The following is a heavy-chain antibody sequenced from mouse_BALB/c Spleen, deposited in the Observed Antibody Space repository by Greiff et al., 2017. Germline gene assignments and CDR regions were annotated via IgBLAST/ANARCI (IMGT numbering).Heavy chain of an antibody. V-gene: IGHV1-54*01. J-gene: IGHJ2*01. CDR3: ARGSSSFDY. Sequence: VQLQQSGAELVRPGTSVKVSCKASGYAFTNYLIEWVKQRPGQGLEWIGVINPGSGGTNYNEKFKGKATLTADKSSSTAYMQLSSLTSDDSAVYFCARGSSSFDYWGQGTTLTVSS. CDR2: INPGSGGT. D-gene: IGHD1-1*01. CDR1: GYAFTNYL.